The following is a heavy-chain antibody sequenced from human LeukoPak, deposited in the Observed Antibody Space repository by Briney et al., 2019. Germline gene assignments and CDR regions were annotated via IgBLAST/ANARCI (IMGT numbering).Heavy chain of an antibody. J-gene: IGHJ4*02. CDR2: IYPGDSET. Sequence: GESLKISCKGSGYTFSNYYIAWVRQMPGKGLEWMGVIYPGDSETRYSPSFEGQVTVSADKSTSIVYLQWSSLKASDTAMYYCARERGYSYDYWGQGTLVTVSS. CDR1: GYTFSNYY. CDR3: ARERGYSYDY. V-gene: IGHV5-51*01. D-gene: IGHD5-18*01.